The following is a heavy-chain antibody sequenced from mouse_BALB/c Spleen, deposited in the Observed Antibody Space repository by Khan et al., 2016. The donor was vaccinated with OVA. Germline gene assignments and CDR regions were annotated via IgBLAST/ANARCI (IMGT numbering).Heavy chain of an antibody. J-gene: IGHJ2*01. CDR3: ARTARIKY. D-gene: IGHD1-2*01. CDR2: ISYSGST. CDR1: GYSITSGYG. Sequence: EVQLQESGPGLVKPSQSLSLTCTVTGYSITSGYGWNGIRQFPGNKLEWMGYISYSGSTNYNPSLKSRISITRDTSKNQVFLQLNSVTTEDTATYYCARTARIKYWGQGTTLTVSS. V-gene: IGHV3-2*02.